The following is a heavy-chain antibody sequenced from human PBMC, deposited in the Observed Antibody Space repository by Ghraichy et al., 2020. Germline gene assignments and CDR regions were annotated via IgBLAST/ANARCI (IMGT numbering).Heavy chain of an antibody. Sequence: SETLSLTCTVSGGSISSSSYYWGWIRQPPGKGLEWIGSIYYSGSTYYNPSLKSRVTISVDTSKNQFSLKLSSVTAADTAVYYCARTFIAGPPFFDYWGQGTLVTVSS. D-gene: IGHD1-20*01. CDR1: GGSISSSSYY. V-gene: IGHV4-39*07. CDR3: ARTFIAGPPFFDY. J-gene: IGHJ4*02. CDR2: IYYSGST.